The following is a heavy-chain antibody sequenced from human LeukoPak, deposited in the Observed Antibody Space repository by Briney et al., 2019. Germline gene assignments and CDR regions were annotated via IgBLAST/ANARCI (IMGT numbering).Heavy chain of an antibody. V-gene: IGHV3-7*01. J-gene: IGHJ4*02. CDR3: ARGGYSFDY. D-gene: IGHD5-12*01. CDR2: LHPDGSER. CDR1: GFTFTQYW. Sequence: GGSLRLSCVASGFTFTQYWMAWVRQAPGKGLEWVARLHPDGSERNYVGSVEGRFTVFGDNAKSSLFLQMHSLRVEDTAVYYCARGGYSFDYLGQGTLVTVSS.